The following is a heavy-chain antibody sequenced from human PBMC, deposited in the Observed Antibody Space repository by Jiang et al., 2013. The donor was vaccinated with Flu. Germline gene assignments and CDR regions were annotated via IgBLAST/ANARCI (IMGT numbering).Heavy chain of an antibody. CDR3: ARDRSTGDY. D-gene: IGHD4-11*01. CDR2: IRVDSGQT. Sequence: RQAPGQGLEWMGWIRVDSGQTDYAQKFQGRVTMTTDRSTTTVYMELRRLTSDDTAVYYCARDRSTGDYWGQGTPVTVSS. J-gene: IGHJ4*02. V-gene: IGHV1-18*01.